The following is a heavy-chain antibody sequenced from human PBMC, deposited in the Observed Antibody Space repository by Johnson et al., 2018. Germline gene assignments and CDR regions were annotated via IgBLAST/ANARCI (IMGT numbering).Heavy chain of an antibody. J-gene: IGHJ3*02. CDR1: GFTFSSYG. V-gene: IGHV3-33*01. CDR3: ASEWVVVGANDAFDI. Sequence: QVQLVESGGGVVQPGRSLRLSCAASGFTFSSYGMHWVRQAPGKGLEWVAVIWYDGSHKYYADSVKGRFTISRDNSKNTLYLQMNNLRAADTAVYYCASEWVVVGANDAFDIWGQGTMVTVSS. D-gene: IGHD2-15*01. CDR2: IWYDGSHK.